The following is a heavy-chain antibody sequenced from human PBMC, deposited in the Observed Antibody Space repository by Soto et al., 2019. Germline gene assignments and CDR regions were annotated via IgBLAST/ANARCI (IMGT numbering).Heavy chain of an antibody. Sequence: QVQLVQSGAEVKKPGASVKVSCKASGYTFTSYGISWVRQXPXXGLEWMGWISAYHGNSNYAQKLQGRXTMTTDTSTSTAXXXXRSLRSDDXAVYXCARDRGAYGIDVWGQGTTVTVSS. V-gene: IGHV1-18*01. CDR1: GYTFTSYG. CDR2: ISAYHGNS. CDR3: ARDRGAYGIDV. J-gene: IGHJ6*02.